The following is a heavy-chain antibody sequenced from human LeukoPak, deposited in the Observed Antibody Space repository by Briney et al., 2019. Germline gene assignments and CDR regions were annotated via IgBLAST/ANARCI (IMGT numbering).Heavy chain of an antibody. CDR1: GGSVSSGNYY. CDR3: ARVEATATAYFDY. CDR2: IYPSGNT. D-gene: IGHD5-18*01. V-gene: IGHV4-61*02. J-gene: IGHJ4*02. Sequence: SETLSLTCTVSGGSVSSGNYYWSWIRQPAGEGLEWIGRIYPSGNTNYNPSLKSRVTISMGTSKNRISLEVTSVTAADTAVYYCARVEATATAYFDYWGQGTLVTVSS.